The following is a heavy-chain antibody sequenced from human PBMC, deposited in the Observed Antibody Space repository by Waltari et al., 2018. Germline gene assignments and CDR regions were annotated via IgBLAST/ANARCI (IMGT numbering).Heavy chain of an antibody. D-gene: IGHD3-10*01. CDR3: ARERRVPPGKYYFDY. J-gene: IGHJ4*02. Sequence: QLQLQESGSGLVKPSQTLSLTCAVSGGSISSGGYSWSWIRQPPGKGLEWIGYIYHSGSTNYNPSLKSRVTISVDTSKNQLSLKLSSVTAADTAVYYCARERRVPPGKYYFDYWGQGTLVTVSS. CDR1: GGSISSGGYS. CDR2: IYHSGST. V-gene: IGHV4-30-2*01.